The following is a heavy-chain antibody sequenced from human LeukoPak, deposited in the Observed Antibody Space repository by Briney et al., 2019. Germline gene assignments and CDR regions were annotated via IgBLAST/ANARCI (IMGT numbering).Heavy chain of an antibody. CDR2: IYPCDSDT. D-gene: IGHD3-10*01. CDR1: GYSFTSYW. V-gene: IGHV5-51*01. Sequence: GESLKISCKGSGYSFTSYWIGWVRQMPGKGLEWMGIIYPCDSDTRYSPSFQGQVITSADKSISTAYLQWSSLKASDTAMYYCARTRSMVYNFDYWGQGTLVTVSS. CDR3: ARTRSMVYNFDY. J-gene: IGHJ4*02.